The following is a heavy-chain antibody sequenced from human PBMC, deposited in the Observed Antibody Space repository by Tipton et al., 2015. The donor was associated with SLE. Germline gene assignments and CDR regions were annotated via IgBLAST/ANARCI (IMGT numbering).Heavy chain of an antibody. J-gene: IGHJ4*02. CDR1: GGSFSGYY. V-gene: IGHV4-34*01. CDR2: INHSGST. Sequence: TLSLTCAVYGGSFSGYYWSWIRQPPGKGLEWIGEINHSGSTNYNPSLKSRVTMSVDTSKKQFSLKLSSVTAADTAVYYCARAGRAWNLFDYWGQGTLVTVSS. D-gene: IGHD1-1*01. CDR3: ARAGRAWNLFDY.